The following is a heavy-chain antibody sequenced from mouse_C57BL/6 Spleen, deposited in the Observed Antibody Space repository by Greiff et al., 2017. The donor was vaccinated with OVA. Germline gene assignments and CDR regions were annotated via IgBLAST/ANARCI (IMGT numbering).Heavy chain of an antibody. CDR3: ARYYYGSSSYAMDY. J-gene: IGHJ4*01. V-gene: IGHV2-2*01. D-gene: IGHD1-1*01. Sequence: VKLMESGPGLVQPSQSLSITCTVSGFSLTSYGVHWVRQSPGKGLEWLGVIWSGGSTDYNAAFISRLSISKDNSKSQVFFKMNSLQADDTAIYYCARYYYGSSSYAMDYWGQGTSVTVSS. CDR2: IWSGGST. CDR1: GFSLTSYG.